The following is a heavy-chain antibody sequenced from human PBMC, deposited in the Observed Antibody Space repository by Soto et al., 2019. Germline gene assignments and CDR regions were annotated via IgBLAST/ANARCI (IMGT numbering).Heavy chain of an antibody. Sequence: SETLSLTCTVSDGSISTSSYYWGWIRQSPGKGLEWIGTIFYTGRTYYNPSLKSRVTISVDKSKNQFSLKLNSVTAADTAVYYCARHALPYCSGGSCEGDNWGQGTLVT. CDR1: DGSISTSSYY. V-gene: IGHV4-39*07. CDR3: ARHALPYCSGGSCEGDN. D-gene: IGHD2-15*01. J-gene: IGHJ4*02. CDR2: IFYTGRT.